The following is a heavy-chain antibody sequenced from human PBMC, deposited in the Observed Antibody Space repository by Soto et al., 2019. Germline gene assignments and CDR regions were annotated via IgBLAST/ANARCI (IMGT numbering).Heavy chain of an antibody. CDR1: GGTFSSYA. CDR2: IIPIFGTA. Sequence: ASVKVSCKASGGTFSSYAISWVRQAPGQGLEWVGGIIPIFGTANYAQKFQGRVTITADKSTSTAYMELSSLRSEDTAVYYCARVEYSSSSGVPFDPWGQGTLVTVSS. J-gene: IGHJ5*02. CDR3: ARVEYSSSSGVPFDP. V-gene: IGHV1-69*06. D-gene: IGHD6-6*01.